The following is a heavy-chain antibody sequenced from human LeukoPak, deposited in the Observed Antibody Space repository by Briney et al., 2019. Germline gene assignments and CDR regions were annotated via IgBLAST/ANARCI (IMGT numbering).Heavy chain of an antibody. CDR2: ISSSGSYI. CDR1: GFTFSNQG. V-gene: IGHV3-21*01. Sequence: PGGSLRLSCAASGFTFSNQGMNWVRQAPGKGLEWVSSISSSGSYIDYADSMKGRFTISRDNAKNSLYLQMNSLRAEDTAVYYCARVSILIVPYYAFDIWGQGTMVTVSS. J-gene: IGHJ3*02. CDR3: ARVSILIVPYYAFDI. D-gene: IGHD2/OR15-2a*01.